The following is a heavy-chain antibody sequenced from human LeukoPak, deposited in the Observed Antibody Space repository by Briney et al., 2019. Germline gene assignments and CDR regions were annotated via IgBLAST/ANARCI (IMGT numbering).Heavy chain of an antibody. CDR2: ISSSGSTI. Sequence: PGGSLRLSCAASGFTFSSYEMNWVRQAPGKGLEWVSYISSSGSTIYYADSVKGRFTISRDNAKNTLYLQMNSLRAEDTAVYYCVTVTTRMWGQNDYWGQGTLVTVSS. J-gene: IGHJ4*02. CDR3: VTVTTRMWGQNDY. CDR1: GFTFSSYE. D-gene: IGHD4-17*01. V-gene: IGHV3-48*03.